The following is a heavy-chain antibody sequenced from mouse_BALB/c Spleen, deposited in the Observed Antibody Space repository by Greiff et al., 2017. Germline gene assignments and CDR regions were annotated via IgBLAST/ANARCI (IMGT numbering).Heavy chain of an antibody. CDR2: IRSKSNNYAT. CDR3: VRHGGLPSYWYFDV. D-gene: IGHD2-2*01. Sequence: EVQVVESGGGLVQPKGSLKLSCAASGFTFNTYAMNWVRQAPGKGLEWVARIRSKSNNYATYYADSVKDRFTISRDDSQSMLYLQMNNLKTEDTAMYYCVRHGGLPSYWYFDVWGAGTTVTVSS. J-gene: IGHJ1*01. CDR1: GFTFNTYA. V-gene: IGHV10-1*02.